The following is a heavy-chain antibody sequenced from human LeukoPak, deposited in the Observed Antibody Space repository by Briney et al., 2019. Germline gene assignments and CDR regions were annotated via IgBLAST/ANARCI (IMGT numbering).Heavy chain of an antibody. CDR2: IKSKTDGGTT. Sequence: GGALRLSCAASGFTFSNAWMSWVRQAPGKGLEWVGRIKSKTDGGTTDYAAPVKGRFTISRDDSKNTLYLQMNSLKTEDTAVYYCTSGYYYYYGMDVWGQGTTVTVSS. CDR3: TSGYYYYYGMDV. V-gene: IGHV3-15*01. J-gene: IGHJ6*02. CDR1: GFTFSNAW.